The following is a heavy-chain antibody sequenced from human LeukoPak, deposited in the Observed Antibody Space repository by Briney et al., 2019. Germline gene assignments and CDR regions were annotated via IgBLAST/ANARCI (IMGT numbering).Heavy chain of an antibody. CDR3: ARGLSAMVTN. CDR1: GASISSSSYY. J-gene: IGHJ4*02. Sequence: SETLSLTCTVSGASISSSSYYWGWIRQPPGEGLEYIGGIYYSGITYYSPSLKSRVTISLDTSKNQFSLKLTSVTAADTAVYYCARGLSAMVTNWGQGTLVTVSS. V-gene: IGHV4-39*07. CDR2: IYYSGIT. D-gene: IGHD5-18*01.